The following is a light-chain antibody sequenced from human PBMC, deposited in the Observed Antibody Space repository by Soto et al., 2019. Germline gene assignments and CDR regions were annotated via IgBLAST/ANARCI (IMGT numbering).Light chain of an antibody. CDR3: QQRSNWPPH. J-gene: IGKJ4*01. Sequence: EMVLTQSPATLSLSPGERATLSCRASQSVSSYLAWYQQKPGQAPRLLIYDASNRATGIPARFSGSGSGTDFTLTISSLEPEDFAVYYCQQRSNWPPHFGGGTKVDI. V-gene: IGKV3-11*01. CDR1: QSVSSY. CDR2: DAS.